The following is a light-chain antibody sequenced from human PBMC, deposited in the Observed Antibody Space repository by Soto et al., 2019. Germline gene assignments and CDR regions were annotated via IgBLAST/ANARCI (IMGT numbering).Light chain of an antibody. CDR2: GAS. Sequence: IVLTQSPGTLSLSPGERATLSCRASQSVIYYLAWYQQRPGQAPRLLIYGASNRATGIPDRFSGSGSRTDFTLTISRLEPEDFAVDYCQQYGSSGTFGQGTKVDIK. CDR1: QSVIYY. V-gene: IGKV3-20*01. CDR3: QQYGSSGT. J-gene: IGKJ1*01.